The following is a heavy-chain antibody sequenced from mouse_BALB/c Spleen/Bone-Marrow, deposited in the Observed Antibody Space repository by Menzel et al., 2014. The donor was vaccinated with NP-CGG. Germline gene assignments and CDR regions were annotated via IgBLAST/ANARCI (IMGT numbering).Heavy chain of an antibody. CDR3: ARVTTATGVDY. V-gene: IGHV5-6-5*01. CDR1: GFTFSSYA. Sequence: EVNVVDSGGGLVKPGGSLKLSCAASGFTFSSYAMSWVRQTPEKRLEWVASISSGGSTYYPDSVKGRFTISRDNARNILYLQMSSLRSEDTAMYYCARVTTATGVDYWGQGTSVTVSS. CDR2: ISSGGST. D-gene: IGHD1-2*01. J-gene: IGHJ4*01.